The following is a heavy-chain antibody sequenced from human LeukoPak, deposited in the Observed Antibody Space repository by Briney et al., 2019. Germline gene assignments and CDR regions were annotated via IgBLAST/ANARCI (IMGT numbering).Heavy chain of an antibody. CDR3: ARSRYYAIVTGYTSYYYSYMDV. CDR1: GGTFSSYA. Sequence: GASVKVSCKASGGTFSSYAISWVRQAPGQGLEWMGGIIPVFGTANYAEKFQGRVTITTDESTGTAYMELSSLRSEDTAVYYCARSRYYAIVTGYTSYYYSYMDVWGKGTTVTVSS. D-gene: IGHD3-9*01. J-gene: IGHJ6*03. CDR2: IIPVFGTA. V-gene: IGHV1-69*05.